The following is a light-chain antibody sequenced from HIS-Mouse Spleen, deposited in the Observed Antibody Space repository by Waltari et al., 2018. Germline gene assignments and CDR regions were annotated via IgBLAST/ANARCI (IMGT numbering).Light chain of an antibody. Sequence: EIVLTQSPATLPLSPGERATLSCRASQSLSSYLAWYQQKPGQAPRLLIYDASNRATGIPARFSGSGSGTDFTLTISSLEPEDFAVYYCQQRSNWPITFGQGTRLEIK. V-gene: IGKV3-11*01. J-gene: IGKJ5*01. CDR1: QSLSSY. CDR2: DAS. CDR3: QQRSNWPIT.